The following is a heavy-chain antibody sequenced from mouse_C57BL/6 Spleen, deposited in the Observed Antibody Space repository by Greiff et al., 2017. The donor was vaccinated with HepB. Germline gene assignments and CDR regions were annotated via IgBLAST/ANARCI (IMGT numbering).Heavy chain of an antibody. CDR1: GYTFTSYW. D-gene: IGHD3-2*02. Sequence: QVQLQQPGAELVKPGASVKLSCKASGYTFTSYWMQWVKQRPGQGLEWIGEIDPSDSYTNYNQKFKGKATLTVDTSSSTAYMQLSSLTSEDSAVYYCASEAKEYFDVWGTGTTVTVSS. CDR2: IDPSDSYT. CDR3: ASEAKEYFDV. J-gene: IGHJ1*03. V-gene: IGHV1-50*01.